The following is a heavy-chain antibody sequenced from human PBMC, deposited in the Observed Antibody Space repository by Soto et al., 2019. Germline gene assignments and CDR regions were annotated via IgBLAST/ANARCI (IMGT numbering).Heavy chain of an antibody. J-gene: IGHJ4*02. CDR2: ISNAGSGSI. CDR1: GYPFPSFE. D-gene: IGHD3-22*01. V-gene: IGHV1-3*01. Sequence: QVHLVQSGAEVKKPGASVKVSCKTSGYPFPSFEIHWIRQAPGQRPEWMEGISNAGSGSIKYSQRFQDRLTISGDKRATTVYMTLSSLTSEDTAIYYCARESDHYQDFFQNWGQGSLVTVSA. CDR3: ARESDHYQDFFQN.